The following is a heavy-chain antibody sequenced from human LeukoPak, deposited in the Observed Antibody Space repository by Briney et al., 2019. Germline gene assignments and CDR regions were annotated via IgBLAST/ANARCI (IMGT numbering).Heavy chain of an antibody. V-gene: IGHV4-39*01. CDR1: GGSISSNSYY. CDR2: IYYSGST. J-gene: IGHJ4*02. Sequence: PSETLSLTCAVSGGSISSNSYYWGWLRQPPGKGLEWIGSIYYSGSTYYNPSLKSRVTISVDTSKNQFSLKLSSVTAADTAVYYCARVRAQQWLAYDYWGQGTLVTVSS. D-gene: IGHD6-19*01. CDR3: ARVRAQQWLAYDY.